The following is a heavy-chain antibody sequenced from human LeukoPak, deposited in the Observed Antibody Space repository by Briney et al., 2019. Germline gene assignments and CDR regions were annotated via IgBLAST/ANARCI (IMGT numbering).Heavy chain of an antibody. CDR3: ARGSGRYYYYGMDV. D-gene: IGHD3-10*01. CDR2: LYYSGST. Sequence: PSETLSLTCTVSGGSISSYYWNWIRQPPGKGLEWMGYLYYSGSTNYNPSLKSRVTISVDTSKNQFSLKLSSVTAADTAVYYCARGSGRYYYYGMDVWGQGTTVTVSS. CDR1: GGSISSYY. V-gene: IGHV4-59*01. J-gene: IGHJ6*02.